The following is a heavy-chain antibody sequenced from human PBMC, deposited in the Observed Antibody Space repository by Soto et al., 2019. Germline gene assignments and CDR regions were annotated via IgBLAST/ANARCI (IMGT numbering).Heavy chain of an antibody. V-gene: IGHV3-23*01. CDR2: ISYSDGST. Sequence: EVQLLESGGGLVQPGGSLRLSCAASGFTFSSSAMNWVRQAPGKGLEWVSAISYSDGSTYYADSVKGRFTISRDNSKNTLYLQMNSLRAEDTALYYCAKPNTIIAVAALLDYWGQGTLVTVSS. D-gene: IGHD6-19*01. J-gene: IGHJ4*02. CDR1: GFTFSSSA. CDR3: AKPNTIIAVAALLDY.